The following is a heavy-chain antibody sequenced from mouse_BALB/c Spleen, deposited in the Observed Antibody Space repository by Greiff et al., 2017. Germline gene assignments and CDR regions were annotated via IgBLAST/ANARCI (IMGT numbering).Heavy chain of an antibody. CDR1: GFSLTSYG. D-gene: IGHD1-1*01. CDR3: ARHADYYGSSLDY. J-gene: IGHJ2*01. CDR2: IWSDGST. V-gene: IGHV2-6-2*01. Sequence: VKLMESGPDLVAPSQSLSITCTVSGFSLTSYGVHWVRQPPGKGLEWLVVIWSDGSTTYNSALKSRLSISKDNSKSQVFFKMNSLQTDDTAMYYCARHADYYGSSLDYWGQGTTLTVSS.